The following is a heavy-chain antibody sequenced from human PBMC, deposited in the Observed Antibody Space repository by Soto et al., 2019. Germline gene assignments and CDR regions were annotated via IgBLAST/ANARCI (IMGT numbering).Heavy chain of an antibody. CDR2: IKQDGSEK. CDR1: GFTFSSYW. Sequence: EVQLVESGGGLVQPGGSLRLSCAASGFTFSSYWMSWVRQAPGKGLEWVANIKQDGSEKYYVDSVKGRFTISRDNAKNSLYLQMNSLRAEDTAVYYCARDWVAYSSSWHYYYGMDVWGQGTTVTVSS. V-gene: IGHV3-7*01. D-gene: IGHD6-13*01. CDR3: ARDWVAYSSSWHYYYGMDV. J-gene: IGHJ6*02.